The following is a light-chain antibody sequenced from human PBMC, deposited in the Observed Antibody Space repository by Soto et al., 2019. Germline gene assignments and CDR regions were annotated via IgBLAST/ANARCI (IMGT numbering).Light chain of an antibody. CDR2: EVT. CDR3: ISFSGINTLV. Sequence: QSALTQPPSASGSRGQSVSISCTGTSNDVGRFNYVSWYQLHPDKAPKLIIYEVTKRPSGVPDRFSGSKSGNTASLTVSGLRAEYYANYYCISFSGINTLVFVTGSKVTVL. CDR1: SNDVGRFNY. V-gene: IGLV2-8*01. J-gene: IGLJ1*01.